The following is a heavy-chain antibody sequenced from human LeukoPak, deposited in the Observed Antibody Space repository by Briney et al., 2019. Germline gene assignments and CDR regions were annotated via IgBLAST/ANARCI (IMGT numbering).Heavy chain of an antibody. CDR3: ARAYYYGSGNYYFFDY. CDR2: MNPNSGDT. Sequence: GTSVKVSCKASGYSFTTYHINWVRQASGQGLEWMGWMNPNSGDTGYAQKFQGRVTITRNTSTRTAYMEVSSLKFEDTGVYYCARAYYYGSGNYYFFDYWGQGTLVTVSS. D-gene: IGHD3-10*01. CDR1: GYSFTTYH. V-gene: IGHV1-8*03. J-gene: IGHJ4*02.